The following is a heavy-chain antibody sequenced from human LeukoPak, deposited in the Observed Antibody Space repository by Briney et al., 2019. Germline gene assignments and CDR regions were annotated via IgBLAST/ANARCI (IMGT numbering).Heavy chain of an antibody. J-gene: IGHJ4*02. CDR2: ISTYNGDT. CDR3: ARDGYYRHFDY. CDR1: GYTFSDYG. Sequence: ASVEVSCKASGYTFSDYGVSWVRQAPGQGLEWMGWISTYNGDTNYAQKFQGRVTMTTDTSTSTAYMELRSLRSDDTAVYYCARDGYYRHFDYWGQGTLVTVSS. D-gene: IGHD3-22*01. V-gene: IGHV1-18*01.